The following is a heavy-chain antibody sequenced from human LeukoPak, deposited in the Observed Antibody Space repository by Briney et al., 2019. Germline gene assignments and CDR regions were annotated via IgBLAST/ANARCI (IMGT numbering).Heavy chain of an antibody. Sequence: GGSLRLSCAASGFTFSSYSMNWVRQAPGKGLEWVSSISSSSSYIYYADSVKGRFTISRDNAKNSLYLQMNSLRAEDTAVYYCAKGDGYNEDAFDIWGQGTMVTVSS. CDR1: GFTFSSYS. J-gene: IGHJ3*02. D-gene: IGHD5-24*01. V-gene: IGHV3-21*01. CDR2: ISSSSSYI. CDR3: AKGDGYNEDAFDI.